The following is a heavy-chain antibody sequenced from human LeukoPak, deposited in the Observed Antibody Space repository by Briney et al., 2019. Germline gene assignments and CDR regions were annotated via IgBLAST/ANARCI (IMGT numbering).Heavy chain of an antibody. J-gene: IGHJ5*01. Sequence: GGSLRLSCAASGFTFSDYYMSWIRQAPGKGLEWVSYISSSGSTIYYADSVKGRFTISRDNSRNTLYLQMNSLRVEDTAVYFCARDSYIDSEGVRWFDSWGQGTLVTVSS. D-gene: IGHD3-9*01. CDR1: GFTFSDYY. CDR2: ISSSGSTI. V-gene: IGHV3-11*04. CDR3: ARDSYIDSEGVRWFDS.